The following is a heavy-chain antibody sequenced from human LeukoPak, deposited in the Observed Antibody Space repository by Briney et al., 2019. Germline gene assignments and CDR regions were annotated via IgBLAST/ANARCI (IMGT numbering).Heavy chain of an antibody. V-gene: IGHV4-34*01. CDR1: GVSFNDYY. J-gene: IGHJ4*02. CDR3: TRMTTGHDY. Sequence: SETLSLTCAVSGVSFNDYYWSWVRQTPGKGLEWIGEINHSGYTNDSPSLKSRVTLSTDTSSKQFSLQLRSVTVADTGIYYCTRMTTGHDYWGQGTLVTVSS. D-gene: IGHD4-17*01. CDR2: INHSGYT.